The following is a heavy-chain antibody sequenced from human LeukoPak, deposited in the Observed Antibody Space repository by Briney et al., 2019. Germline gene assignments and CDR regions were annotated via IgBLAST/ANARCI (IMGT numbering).Heavy chain of an antibody. CDR1: GGSISSYY. CDR2: IYYSGST. J-gene: IGHJ5*02. V-gene: IGHV4-59*01. D-gene: IGHD2-2*01. CDR3: ASTSARRGWFDP. Sequence: SETLSLTCTGSGGSISSYYWSWIRQPPGKGLEWIGYIYYSGSTNYNPSLKSRVTISVDTSKNQFSLKLSSVTAADTAVYYCASTSARRGWFDPWGQGALVTVSS.